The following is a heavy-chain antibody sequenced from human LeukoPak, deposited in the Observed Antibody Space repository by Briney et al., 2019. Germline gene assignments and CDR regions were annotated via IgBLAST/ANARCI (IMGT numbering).Heavy chain of an antibody. CDR3: ARGSSGWYYFDY. D-gene: IGHD6-19*01. J-gene: IGHJ4*02. CDR2: IWYDGSNK. V-gene: IGHV3-33*01. CDR1: GFTFSSYG. Sequence: GRSLRLSCAASGFTFSSYGMHWVRQAPGKGLEWVAVIWYDGSNKYYADSVKGRFTIPRDNSKNTLYLQMNSLRAEDTAVYYCARGSSGWYYFDYWGQGTLVTVSS.